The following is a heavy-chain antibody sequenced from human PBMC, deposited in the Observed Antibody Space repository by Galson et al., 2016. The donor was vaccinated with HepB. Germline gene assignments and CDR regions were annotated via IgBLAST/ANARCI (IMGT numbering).Heavy chain of an antibody. CDR1: GYTFTNYY. Sequence: SAKVSCKASGYTFTNYYMHWVRQAPGQELDWMGWINAHTGATTYPQECQGRVTMTRDTSMSTAYMELSSLRSDDTAMYYCARYDRVVANGPPFDNWGQGTLVTVS. CDR2: INAHTGAT. D-gene: IGHD5-12*01. V-gene: IGHV1-2*02. J-gene: IGHJ4*02. CDR3: ARYDRVVANGPPFDN.